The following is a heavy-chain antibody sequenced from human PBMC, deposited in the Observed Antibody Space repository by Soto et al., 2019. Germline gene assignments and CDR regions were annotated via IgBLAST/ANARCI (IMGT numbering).Heavy chain of an antibody. V-gene: IGHV3-23*01. Sequence: PGGSLRLSCAASGFTFSSYAMSWVRQAPGKGLEWVSAISGSGGSTYYADSVKGRFTISRDNSKNTLYLQMNSLRAEDTAVYYCAKDQSPYKPIVVPAAAFDYWGQGTLVTVSS. CDR3: AKDQSPYKPIVVPAAAFDY. CDR2: ISGSGGST. D-gene: IGHD2-2*01. J-gene: IGHJ4*02. CDR1: GFTFSSYA.